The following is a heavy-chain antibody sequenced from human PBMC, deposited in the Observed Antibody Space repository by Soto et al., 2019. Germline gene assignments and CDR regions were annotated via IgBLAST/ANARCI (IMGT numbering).Heavy chain of an antibody. CDR1: GGSISSYY. D-gene: IGHD6-13*01. Sequence: SETLSLTCTVSGGSISSYYWSWIRQPPGKGLEWIGYIYYSGSTNYNPSLKSRVTISVDTSKNQFSLKLSSVTAADTAVYYCARELAAAGTKLNWFDPWGQGTLVTVSS. J-gene: IGHJ5*02. CDR3: ARELAAAGTKLNWFDP. V-gene: IGHV4-59*01. CDR2: IYYSGST.